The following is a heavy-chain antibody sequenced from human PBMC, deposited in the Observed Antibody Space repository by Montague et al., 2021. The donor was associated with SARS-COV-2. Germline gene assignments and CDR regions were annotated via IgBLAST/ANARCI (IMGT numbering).Heavy chain of an antibody. CDR1: GDSVSSDAAA. CDR3: ARDGDYGGTWYSFLQN. J-gene: IGHJ1*01. Sequence: CAISGDSVSSDAAAWHWIRQSPSRGLEWLGRTCYRSQWHTDSAASVRSRISFSGDISKNQFSLHLNSVTPEDRAIYYCARDGDYGGTWYSFLQNWGQGTLVIVSS. CDR2: TCYRSQWHT. V-gene: IGHV6-1*01. D-gene: IGHD4-17*01.